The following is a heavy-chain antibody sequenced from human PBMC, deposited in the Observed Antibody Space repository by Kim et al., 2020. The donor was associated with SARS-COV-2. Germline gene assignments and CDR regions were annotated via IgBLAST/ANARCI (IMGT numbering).Heavy chain of an antibody. D-gene: IGHD5-18*01. J-gene: IGHJ6*02. CDR3: TRLVRDTAKFYGMDV. V-gene: IGHV3-73*01. CDR1: GFTFSGSA. Sequence: GGSLRLSCAASGFTFSGSAMHWVRQASGKGLEWVGRIRSKANSYATAYAASVKGRFTISRDDSKNTAYLQMNSLKTEDTAVYYCTRLVRDTAKFYGMDVWGQGTTVTVSS. CDR2: IRSKANSYAT.